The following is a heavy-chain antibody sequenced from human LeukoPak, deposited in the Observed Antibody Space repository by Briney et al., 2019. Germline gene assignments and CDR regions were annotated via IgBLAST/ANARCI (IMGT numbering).Heavy chain of an antibody. D-gene: IGHD5-12*01. CDR3: ARDGDTLAKIFDF. J-gene: IGHJ4*02. V-gene: IGHV4-34*01. CDR1: VRSFIGYY. CDR2: INHSGNT. Sequence: SETLSLTCAVSVRSFIGYYWSWIPWPPGRGLEWIGEINHSGNTNYIPSIESRATISLDTTNNQFSMKLSSVTTADTSVSYGARDGDTLAKIFDFWGQGTLVTVSS.